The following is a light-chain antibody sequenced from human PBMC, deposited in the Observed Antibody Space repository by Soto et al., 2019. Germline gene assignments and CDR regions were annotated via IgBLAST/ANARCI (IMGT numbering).Light chain of an antibody. CDR2: KTS. V-gene: IGKV1-5*03. Sequence: DIQMTQSPSTLSASVGDRVTITCRASQTISSWLAWYQQKPGKAPKLLIYKTSNLQSGVPSRFSGSGSGTEFSLTISSLQPDDFAIYYCQQYNSFSLTFGGGTRVEVK. CDR1: QTISSW. CDR3: QQYNSFSLT. J-gene: IGKJ4*01.